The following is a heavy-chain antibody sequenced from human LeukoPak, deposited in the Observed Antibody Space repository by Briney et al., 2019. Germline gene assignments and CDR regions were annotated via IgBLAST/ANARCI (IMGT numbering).Heavy chain of an antibody. Sequence: GSLRLSCAASGFTFSSYAMSWVRQAPGKGLEWVGSIYHSGSPYFNPSLKTRIAISVDTSKNQFSLSLSSVTAADTAVYYCASFVSGASARSYFDDWGQGTLVIVSS. CDR1: GFTFSSYA. CDR3: ASFVSGASARSYFDD. D-gene: IGHD1-26*01. CDR2: IYHSGSP. J-gene: IGHJ4*02. V-gene: IGHV4-38-2*01.